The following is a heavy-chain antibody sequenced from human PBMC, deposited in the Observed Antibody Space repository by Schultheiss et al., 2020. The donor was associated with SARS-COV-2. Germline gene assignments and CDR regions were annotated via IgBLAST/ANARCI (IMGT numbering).Heavy chain of an antibody. V-gene: IGHV3-23*01. D-gene: IGHD3-22*01. J-gene: IGHJ4*02. CDR1: GFTFSSYA. CDR2: ISGSGGST. Sequence: GGSLRLSCAASGFTFSSYAMSWVRQAPGKGLEWVSAISGSGGSTYYADSAKGRFTISRDNSKNTLYLQMNSLRAEDTALYYCAKDYYDSSGYSAFDYWGQGTLVTVSS. CDR3: AKDYYDSSGYSAFDY.